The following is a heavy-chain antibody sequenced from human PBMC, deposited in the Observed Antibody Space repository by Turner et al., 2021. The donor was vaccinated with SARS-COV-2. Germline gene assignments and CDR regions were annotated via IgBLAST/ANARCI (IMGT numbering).Heavy chain of an antibody. CDR1: GFTVSSYY. CDR2: NYSGGST. Sequence: EVQLVESGGGLIQPGGALRLSCAASGFTVSSYYMSWVRQAPGKGLEWVSVNYSGGSTYYAVSVKGRCTISRDNSKNTLYLQMDSLRPDDTAVYFCAKEGARGYFSNFFGVGDALDIWGQGTTVTVS. D-gene: IGHD2-15*01. V-gene: IGHV3-66*03. J-gene: IGHJ3*02. CDR3: AKEGARGYFSNFFGVGDALDI.